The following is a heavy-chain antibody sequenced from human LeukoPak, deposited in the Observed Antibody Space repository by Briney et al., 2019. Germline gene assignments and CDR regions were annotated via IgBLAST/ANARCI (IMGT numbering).Heavy chain of an antibody. CDR3: ARGLTRDGQDY. V-gene: IGHV3-48*04. J-gene: IGHJ4*02. D-gene: IGHD5-24*01. CDR2: ISSSSSTI. Sequence: GGSLRLSCAASGFTFSSYSMNWVRQAPGKGLEWVSYISSSSSTIYYADSVKGRFTISRDNAKNSLYLQMNSLRAEDTAVYYCARGLTRDGQDYWGQGTLVTVPS. CDR1: GFTFSSYS.